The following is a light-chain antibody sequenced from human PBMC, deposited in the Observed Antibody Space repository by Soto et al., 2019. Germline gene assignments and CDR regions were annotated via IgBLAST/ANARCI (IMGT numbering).Light chain of an antibody. V-gene: IGKV3-20*01. J-gene: IGKJ1*01. CDR2: GAS. CDR1: QSVSSSS. CDR3: QQYGRSPWT. Sequence: EIVLTQFPDTLSLSPGERATLSCRASQSVSSSSLAWYQQKRGQAPRLLIHGASSRATGIPDRFSGSGSGTDFTLTISRLEPEDFAVYYCQQYGRSPWTFGQGTKVDIK.